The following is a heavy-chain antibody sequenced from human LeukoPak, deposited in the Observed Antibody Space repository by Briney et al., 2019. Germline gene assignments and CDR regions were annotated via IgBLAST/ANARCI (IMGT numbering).Heavy chain of an antibody. J-gene: IGHJ6*03. Sequence: PGGSLRLSCAASGFTFSSYAMSWVRQAPGKGLEWIGYIYYSGSTNYNPSLKSRVTISVDTSKNQFSLKLSSVTAADTAVYYCARSPNLSWGSYRPSYMDVWGKGTTVTVSS. CDR3: ARSPNLSWGSYRPSYMDV. CDR1: GFTFSSYA. V-gene: IGHV4-59*12. D-gene: IGHD3-16*02. CDR2: IYYSGST.